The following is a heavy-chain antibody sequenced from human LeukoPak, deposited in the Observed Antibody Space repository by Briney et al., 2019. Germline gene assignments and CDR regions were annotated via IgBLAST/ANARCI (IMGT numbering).Heavy chain of an antibody. V-gene: IGHV3-48*04. D-gene: IGHD3-9*01. CDR1: GFTFSSYS. CDR2: ISSSSSTI. CDR3: ARGDYDILTGYYYYYGMDV. Sequence: TGGSLRLSCAASGFTFSSYSMNWVRQAPGKGLEWVSYISSSSSTIYYADSVKGRFTISRDNAKNSLYLQMNSLRAEDTAVYYCARGDYDILTGYYYYYGMDVWGQGTTVTVSS. J-gene: IGHJ6*02.